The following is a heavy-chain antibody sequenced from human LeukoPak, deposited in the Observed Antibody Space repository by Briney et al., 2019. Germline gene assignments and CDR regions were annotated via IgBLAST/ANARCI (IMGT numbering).Heavy chain of an antibody. J-gene: IGHJ4*02. V-gene: IGHV4-30-2*01. CDR3: ARGGYPRYFDY. CDR2: IYHSGST. Sequence: SLTLSLTCAVSGGSISSGGYSWSWIRQPPGKGLEWIGYIYHSGSTYYNPSLKSRVTISVDRSKNQFSLKLSSVTAADTAVYYCARGGYPRYFDYWGQGTLVTVSS. D-gene: IGHD3-10*01. CDR1: GGSISSGGYS.